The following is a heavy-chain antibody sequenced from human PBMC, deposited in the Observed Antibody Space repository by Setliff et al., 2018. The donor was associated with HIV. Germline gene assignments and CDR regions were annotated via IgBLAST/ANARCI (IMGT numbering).Heavy chain of an antibody. V-gene: IGHV3-53*01. CDR3: AKDRVPDGLWAIDY. Sequence: HPGGSLRLSCEISGFSVGDNYMTWVRQTPEMGLEWVSLIYAAGATYYADSVEGRFTISRDTSNNALYLQMNSLRVEDTGTYYCAKDRVPDGLWAIDYWGQGATVTVSS. CDR2: IYAAGAT. J-gene: IGHJ4*02. D-gene: IGHD3-16*01. CDR1: GFSVGDNY.